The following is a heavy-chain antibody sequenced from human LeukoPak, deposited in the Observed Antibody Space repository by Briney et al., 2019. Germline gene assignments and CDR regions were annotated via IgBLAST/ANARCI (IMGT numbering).Heavy chain of an antibody. V-gene: IGHV1-2*02. CDR2: INPDSGGT. Sequence: GASVKVSCKASGYTFTCHHLHWVRQAPGQGLEWMGWINPDSGGTRYAKKFQGRVTMTRDTSISTAYMELSRLRSDDTAVYYCARESEYYDFWSGRNYYMDVWGKGTTVTVSS. CDR1: GYTFTCHH. CDR3: ARESEYYDFWSGRNYYMDV. D-gene: IGHD3-3*01. J-gene: IGHJ6*03.